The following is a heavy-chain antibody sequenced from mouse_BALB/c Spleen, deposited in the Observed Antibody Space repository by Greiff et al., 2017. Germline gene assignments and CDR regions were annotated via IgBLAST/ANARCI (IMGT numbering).Heavy chain of an antibody. J-gene: IGHJ3*01. Sequence: EVKLEESGGGLVKPGGSLKLSCAASGFTFSDYYMYWVRQTPEKRLEWVATISDGGSYTYYPDSVKGRFTISRDNAKNNLYLQMSSLKSEDTAMYYCARDDGSPPFAYWGQGTLVTVSA. CDR3: ARDDGSPPFAY. D-gene: IGHD1-1*01. CDR2: ISDGGSYT. CDR1: GFTFSDYY. V-gene: IGHV5-4*02.